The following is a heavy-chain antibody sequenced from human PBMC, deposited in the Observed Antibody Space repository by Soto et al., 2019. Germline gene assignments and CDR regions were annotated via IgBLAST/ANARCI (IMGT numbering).Heavy chain of an antibody. J-gene: IGHJ5*02. CDR2: IYHSGGT. CDR1: GGSISSGGYS. D-gene: IGHD1-1*01. Sequence: QLQLQESGSGLVRRSQTLSLTCAVSGGSISSGGYSWNWIRQPPGKGLEWIGYIYHSGGTLYNPSPKNRVSISVDKSKNQFSLKLTSVTAADTAVYYCARDQLEGNWFDPWGQGVLVTVSS. V-gene: IGHV4-30-2*01. CDR3: ARDQLEGNWFDP.